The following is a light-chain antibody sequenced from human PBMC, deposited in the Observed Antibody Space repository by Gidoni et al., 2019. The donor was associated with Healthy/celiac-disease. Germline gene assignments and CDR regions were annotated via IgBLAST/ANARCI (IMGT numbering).Light chain of an antibody. J-gene: IGKJ4*01. CDR3: QQSYSTLT. CDR2: AAS. CDR1: KSSSSY. V-gene: IGKV1-39*01. Sequence: DIQMTQSPSSLSASVGDRVTITCRASKSSSSYLNWYQQKPGNAPKLLIYAASSWQSGVPSRCSGSGSGTDFTLTISSLQPEDFATYYCQQSYSTLTFGGGTKVEIK.